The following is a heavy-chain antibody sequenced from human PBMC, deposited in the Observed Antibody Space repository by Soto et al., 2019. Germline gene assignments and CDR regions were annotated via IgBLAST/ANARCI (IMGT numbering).Heavy chain of an antibody. CDR1: GFTFSAYA. J-gene: IGHJ3*02. Sequence: EVQLLESGGGVVQPGGSLRLSCAASGFTFSAYAMSWVRQAPGKGLQWVSGVGGSDTDKHYADSVRGRFTVSRDNFKNTLYLQMNSLRADGTAVYYCAKDATAVNGVWDPFDMWGQGTEVSVSS. D-gene: IGHD2-8*01. CDR2: VGGSDTDK. CDR3: AKDATAVNGVWDPFDM. V-gene: IGHV3-23*01.